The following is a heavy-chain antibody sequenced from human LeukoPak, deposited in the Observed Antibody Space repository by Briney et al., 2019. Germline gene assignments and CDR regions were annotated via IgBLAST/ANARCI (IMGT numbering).Heavy chain of an antibody. D-gene: IGHD6-6*01. V-gene: IGHV1-8*01. CDR1: GYTFTSYD. Sequence: ASVKVSCKASGYTFTSYDINWVRQATGQGLEWMGWMNPNSGNTGYAQKFQGRVTMTRNTSISTACMELSSLRSGDTAVYYCARKDSSSPDFDYWGQGTLVTVSS. CDR3: ARKDSSSPDFDY. CDR2: MNPNSGNT. J-gene: IGHJ4*02.